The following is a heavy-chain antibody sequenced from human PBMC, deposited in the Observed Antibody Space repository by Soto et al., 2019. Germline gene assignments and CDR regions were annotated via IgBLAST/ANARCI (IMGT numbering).Heavy chain of an antibody. CDR3: ARERENTGYSICFFVNQCASSAMHFRCPALVLTLSCGM. CDR2: IDTAGDT. J-gene: IGHJ6*01. D-gene: IGHD6-13*01. V-gene: IGHV3-13*04. CDR1: GFTLSGNP. Sequence: GGSLRLAGRACGFTLSGNPMRRVRPATEKGLEWVSAIDTAGDTYYPGSVKGRFTISRENAKTSLYLQMNSLRAGATAVYYCARERENTGYSICFFVNQCASSAMHFRCPALVLTLSCGM.